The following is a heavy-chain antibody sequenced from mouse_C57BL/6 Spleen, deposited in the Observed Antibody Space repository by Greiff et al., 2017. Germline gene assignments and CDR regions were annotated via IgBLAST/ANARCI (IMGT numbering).Heavy chain of an antibody. CDR3: ARHGSNYAMDY. J-gene: IGHJ4*01. Sequence: EVQLVESGGDLVKPGGSLKLSCAASGFTCSSYGMSWVRQTPDKRLEWVATISSGGSYTYYPDSVKGRFTISRDNAKNTLYLQMSSLKSEDTAMYYCARHGSNYAMDYWGQGTSVTVSS. CDR2: ISSGGSYT. D-gene: IGHD1-1*01. V-gene: IGHV5-6*01. CDR1: GFTCSSYG.